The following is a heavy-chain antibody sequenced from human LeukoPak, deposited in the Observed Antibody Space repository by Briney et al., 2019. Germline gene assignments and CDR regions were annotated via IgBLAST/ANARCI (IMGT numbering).Heavy chain of an antibody. Sequence: PGGSLRLSCAASGFTFSSYAMSWVRQAPGKGLEWVSYISSSGSTIYYADSVKGRFAISRDNAKNSLYLQMNSLRAEDTAVYYCAELGITMIGGVWGKGTTVTISS. D-gene: IGHD3-10*02. CDR3: AELGITMIGGV. CDR1: GFTFSSYA. J-gene: IGHJ6*04. CDR2: ISSSGSTI. V-gene: IGHV3-48*03.